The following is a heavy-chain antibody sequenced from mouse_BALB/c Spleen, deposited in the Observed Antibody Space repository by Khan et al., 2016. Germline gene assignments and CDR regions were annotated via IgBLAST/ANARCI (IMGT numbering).Heavy chain of an antibody. J-gene: IGHJ3*01. D-gene: IGHD1-2*01. CDR2: IDPANGNT. CDR3: ARSERLRWFAC. CDR1: GFNIKDTY. V-gene: IGHV14-3*02. Sequence: EVQLQESGAELVKPGASVKLSCTASGFNIKDTYMHWVKQRPEQGLEWIGRIDPANGNTKYDPKFQGKATLTADTSSKTAYLQLSSLTSEDTAVYYCARSERLRWFACWGQGTLVTVSA.